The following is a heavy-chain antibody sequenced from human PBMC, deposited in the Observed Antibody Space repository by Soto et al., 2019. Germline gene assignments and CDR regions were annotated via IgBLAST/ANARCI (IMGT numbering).Heavy chain of an antibody. CDR2: SVVGSGNT. CDR3: AADRTYCGGDCYVD. Sequence: QMQLVQSGPEVKKPGTSVKVSCKASGFTFTSSAVQWVRQARGQRLEWIGWSVVGSGNTNYAQKFHERVTITRDMSTSTAYMKLSSLRSEDTAVYYCAADRTYCGGDCYVDWGQGTLVTVSS. V-gene: IGHV1-58*01. J-gene: IGHJ4*02. CDR1: GFTFTSSA. D-gene: IGHD2-21*02.